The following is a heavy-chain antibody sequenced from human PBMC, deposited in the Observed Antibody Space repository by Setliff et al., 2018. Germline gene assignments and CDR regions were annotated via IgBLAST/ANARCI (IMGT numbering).Heavy chain of an antibody. V-gene: IGHV4-59*02. CDR2: ISYSGST. J-gene: IGHJ2*01. CDR1: GDSVSRSY. D-gene: IGHD3-22*01. Sequence: SETLSLTCTVSGDSVSRSYWGWMRQPPGKGLEWIGYISYSGSTNYNPSLKTRVTISVDTSKNQFSLKLSSVTAADTAVYYCARDVYLYDSSGYYYEMAQWYFDLWGRGTLVTVSS. CDR3: ARDVYLYDSSGYYYEMAQWYFDL.